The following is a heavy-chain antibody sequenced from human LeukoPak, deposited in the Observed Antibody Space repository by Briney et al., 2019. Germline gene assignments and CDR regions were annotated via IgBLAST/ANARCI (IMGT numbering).Heavy chain of an antibody. Sequence: ASVKVSCKASGFTFTSSAMQWVRQAPGQGLEWMGWINPNSGGTNYAQKFQGRVTMTRDTSISTAYMELSRLRSDDTAVYYCATLYDILTGYSPWGQGTLVTVSS. V-gene: IGHV1-2*02. CDR1: GFTFTSSA. D-gene: IGHD3-9*01. CDR2: INPNSGGT. CDR3: ATLYDILTGYSP. J-gene: IGHJ5*02.